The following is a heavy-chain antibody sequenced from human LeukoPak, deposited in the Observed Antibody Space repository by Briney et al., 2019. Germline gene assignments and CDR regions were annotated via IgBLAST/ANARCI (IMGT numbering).Heavy chain of an antibody. D-gene: IGHD3-22*01. CDR1: GYTFTSYY. Sequence: ASVTVSCKASGYTFTSYYMHWVRQAPGQGLEWMGIINPSGGSTSYAQKFQGRVTMTRDTSTSTVYMELSSLRSEDTAVYYCARGAANYYYDSSGYSYGMDVWGQGTMVTVSS. CDR3: ARGAANYYYDSSGYSYGMDV. V-gene: IGHV1-46*01. CDR2: INPSGGST. J-gene: IGHJ6*02.